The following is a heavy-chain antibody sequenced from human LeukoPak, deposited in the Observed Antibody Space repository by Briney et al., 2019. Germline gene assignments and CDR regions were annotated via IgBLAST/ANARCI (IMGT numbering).Heavy chain of an antibody. CDR3: ARGASSGTAFDI. D-gene: IGHD3-22*01. CDR2: INPTSGDT. CDR1: GYTFTDYY. J-gene: IGHJ3*02. Sequence: ASVKVSCKTSGYTFTDYYLHWVRQAPGQGLEWMGCINPTSGDTIYAQRFQGRVTMTRDTPITTAYMELSGLRSDDTAVYYCARGASSGTAFDIWGQGTMVTVSS. V-gene: IGHV1-2*02.